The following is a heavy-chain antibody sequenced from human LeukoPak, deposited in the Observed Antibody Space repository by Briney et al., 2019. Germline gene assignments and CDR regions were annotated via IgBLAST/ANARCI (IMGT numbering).Heavy chain of an antibody. CDR2: IFWNDDK. Sequence: SGPTLVHPTRPLTLTYTLSGFSRTTTTMGGGWIRQPPEKALEWLAFIFWNDDKPYSPSLTSSLPVIKDTSKNQLVLTMTNMDPVDTATYFCAHIVLGDNWFDPWGQGTLVTVSS. CDR1: GFSRTTTTMG. V-gene: IGHV2-5*01. CDR3: AHIVLGDNWFDP. J-gene: IGHJ5*02. D-gene: IGHD3-10*02.